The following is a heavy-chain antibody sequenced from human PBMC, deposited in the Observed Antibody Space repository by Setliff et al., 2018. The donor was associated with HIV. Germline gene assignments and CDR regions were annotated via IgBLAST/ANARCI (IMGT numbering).Heavy chain of an antibody. D-gene: IGHD1-26*01. V-gene: IGHV3-23*01. Sequence: GGSLRLSCAASDFTVTNAWMNWVRQAPGKGLEWVSAISNSGGNTYYADSVKGRFTISRDNSENTLYLQMNSLRPEDTAIYYCAKTLERKWEAFDGWGQGALVTVSS. J-gene: IGHJ4*02. CDR3: AKTLERKWEAFDG. CDR2: ISNSGGNT. CDR1: DFTVTNAW.